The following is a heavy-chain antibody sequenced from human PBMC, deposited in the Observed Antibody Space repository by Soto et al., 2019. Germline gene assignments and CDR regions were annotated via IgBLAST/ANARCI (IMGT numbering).Heavy chain of an antibody. CDR1: KISINNYW. V-gene: IGHV3-7*03. D-gene: IGHD2-21*02. J-gene: IGHJ4*02. Sequence: EVQLVESGGGLVQPGGSLRLSCAASKISINNYWMSWVRQAPGKGLEWVANIRGDGHETRYVDSVKGRFAISRDNALNSLSLQMNSLRVEDTAIYYCVRDADVCSGSDCFRHFSYWGQGTLVTVSS. CDR2: IRGDGHET. CDR3: VRDADVCSGSDCFRHFSY.